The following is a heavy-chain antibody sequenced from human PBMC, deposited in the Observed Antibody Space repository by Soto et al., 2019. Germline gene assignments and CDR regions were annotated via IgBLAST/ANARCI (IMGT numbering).Heavy chain of an antibody. CDR2: IYSGGST. CDR3: ARGPRPGIVGAFDI. J-gene: IGHJ3*02. CDR1: GFTVSSNY. V-gene: IGHV3-53*01. Sequence: GGSLRLSCAASGFTVSSNYMSWVRQAPGKGLEWVSVIYSGGSTYYADSVKGRFTISRDNSKNTLHLQMNSLRAEDTAVYYCARGPRPGIVGAFDIWGQGTMVTVSS. D-gene: IGHD1-26*01.